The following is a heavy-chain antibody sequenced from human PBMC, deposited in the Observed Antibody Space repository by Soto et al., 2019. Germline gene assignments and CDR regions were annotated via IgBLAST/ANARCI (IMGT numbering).Heavy chain of an antibody. CDR3: ARAVGAARPRDYYYGMDV. CDR2: IYSGGST. D-gene: IGHD6-6*01. Sequence: GGSLRLSCAASGFTVSSNYMSWVRQAPGKGLEWVSVIYSGGSTYYADSVKGRFTISRDNSKNTLYLQMNSLRAEDTAVYYCARAVGAARPRDYYYGMDVWGQGTTVTVSS. J-gene: IGHJ6*02. V-gene: IGHV3-53*01. CDR1: GFTVSSNY.